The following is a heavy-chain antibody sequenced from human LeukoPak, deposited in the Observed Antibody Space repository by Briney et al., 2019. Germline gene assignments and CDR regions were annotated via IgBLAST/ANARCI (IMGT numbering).Heavy chain of an antibody. J-gene: IGHJ5*02. D-gene: IGHD2-2*01. V-gene: IGHV3-23*01. CDR1: GFTFSDYA. CDR3: AKGDAIVLVPIAVGFDP. CDR2: ISGSGANT. Sequence: GGSLRLSCAVSGFTFSDYAMTWVRQAPGKGLEWVSTISGSGANTFYADSVKGRFTISRDNSKNTLYLQLHSPRAEDTAVYYCAKGDAIVLVPIAVGFDPWGQGTLVTVSS.